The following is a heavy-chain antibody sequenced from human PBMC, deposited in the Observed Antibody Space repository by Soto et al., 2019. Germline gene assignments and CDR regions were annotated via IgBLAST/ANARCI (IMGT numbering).Heavy chain of an antibody. V-gene: IGHV3-30*18. J-gene: IGHJ4*02. CDR3: AKDRRRYCSGGSCSLDY. CDR2: ISYDGSNK. Sequence: QVPLVESGGGVVQPGRSLRLSCAASGFTFSSYGMHWVRQAPGKGLEWVAVISYDGSNKYYADSVKGRFTISRDNFKNTLYLQMNSLRAEDTAVYYCAKDRRRYCSGGSCSLDYWGQGTLVTVSS. CDR1: GFTFSSYG. D-gene: IGHD2-15*01.